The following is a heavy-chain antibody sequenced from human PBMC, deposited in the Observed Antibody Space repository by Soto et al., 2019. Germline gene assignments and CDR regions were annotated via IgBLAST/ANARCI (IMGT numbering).Heavy chain of an antibody. D-gene: IGHD2-2*01. J-gene: IGHJ5*02. Sequence: PSETLSLTCTVSGGSISSYYLSWIRQPPGKGLEWIGYIYYSGSTNYNPSLKSRVTISVDTSKNQFSLKLSSVTAADTAVYYCARGIPCSSTSCFGDWFDPWGQGTLVTVSS. V-gene: IGHV4-59*01. CDR3: ARGIPCSSTSCFGDWFDP. CDR1: GGSISSYY. CDR2: IYYSGST.